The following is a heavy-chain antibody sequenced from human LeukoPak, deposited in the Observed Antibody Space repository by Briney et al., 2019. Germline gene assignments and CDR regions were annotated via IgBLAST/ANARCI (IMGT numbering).Heavy chain of an antibody. J-gene: IGHJ5*02. CDR1: GFSLSTYA. CDR2: ISGAGGRT. Sequence: GGSLRLSCAASGFSLSTYAMSWVRQAPGKGPEWVSAISGAGGRTYYADSVKGRFTISRDNSKNTLYLQMDSLRAEDTAVYYCAKDSADNGDRLRFDPWGQGTLVTVSS. D-gene: IGHD4-17*01. V-gene: IGHV3-23*01. CDR3: AKDSADNGDRLRFDP.